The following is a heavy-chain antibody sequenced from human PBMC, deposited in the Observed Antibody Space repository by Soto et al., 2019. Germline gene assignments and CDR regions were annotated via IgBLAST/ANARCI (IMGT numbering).Heavy chain of an antibody. CDR1: GGTFSSYA. V-gene: IGHV1-69*13. Sequence: SVKVSCKASGGTFSSYAISWVRQAPGQGLEWMGGIIPIFGTANYAQKFQGRVTITADESTSTAYMELSSLRSEDTAVYYCARDPNFYGSGAPYYYGMDVCGQGPTVTVSS. CDR2: IIPIFGTA. D-gene: IGHD3-10*01. CDR3: ARDPNFYGSGAPYYYGMDV. J-gene: IGHJ6*02.